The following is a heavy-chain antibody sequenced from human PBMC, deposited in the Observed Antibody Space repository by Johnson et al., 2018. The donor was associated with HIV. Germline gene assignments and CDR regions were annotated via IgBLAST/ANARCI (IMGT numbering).Heavy chain of an antibody. J-gene: IGHJ3*02. Sequence: EVQLVESGGGLVQPGGYLRLSCAASGFTFSDHYMDWVRQAPGKGLEWVGRTRNKANSYTTEYAASVKGRFTISRDDSKNSLYLEMNSLKTEDTAVYYCVRVELGAFDIWGQGTMVTVSS. CDR1: GFTFSDHY. D-gene: IGHD1-7*01. CDR3: VRVELGAFDI. V-gene: IGHV3-72*01. CDR2: TRNKANSYTT.